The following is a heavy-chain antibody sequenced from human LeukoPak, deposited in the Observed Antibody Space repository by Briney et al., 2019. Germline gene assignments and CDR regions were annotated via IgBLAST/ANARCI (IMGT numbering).Heavy chain of an antibody. V-gene: IGHV3-23*01. Sequence: GGSLRLSCAASGFIVSNNYMSWVRRAPGKGLEWVSAISGSGGSTYYADSVKGRFTISRDNSKNTLYLQMNSLRAEDTAVYYCARKNSVTTQWFDPWGQGTLVTVSS. CDR1: GFIVSNNY. CDR2: ISGSGGST. J-gene: IGHJ5*02. D-gene: IGHD4-17*01. CDR3: ARKNSVTTQWFDP.